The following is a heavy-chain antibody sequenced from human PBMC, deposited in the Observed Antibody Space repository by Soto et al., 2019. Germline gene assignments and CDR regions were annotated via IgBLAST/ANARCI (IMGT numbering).Heavy chain of an antibody. V-gene: IGHV1-69*13. CDR2: IIPIFGTA. CDR3: ARDSSHSRSPTTVVTPFFDY. Sequence: GASVKVSCKASGGTFSSYAISWVRQAPGQGLEWMGGIIPIFGTANYAQKFQGRVTITADESTSTAYMELSSLRSEDTAVYYCARDSSHSRSPTTVVTPFFDYWGQGTLVTVSS. D-gene: IGHD4-17*01. J-gene: IGHJ4*02. CDR1: GGTFSSYA.